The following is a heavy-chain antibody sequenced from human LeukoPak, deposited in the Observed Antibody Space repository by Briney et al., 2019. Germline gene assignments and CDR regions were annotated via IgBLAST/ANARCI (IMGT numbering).Heavy chain of an antibody. CDR2: IKQDGSER. CDR1: GSIFSNYW. V-gene: IGHV3-7*01. D-gene: IGHD3-16*01. CDR3: ARGGFSRGDY. J-gene: IGHJ4*02. Sequence: GGSLRLSCAASGSIFSNYWMSWVRQAPGKGLEWVAKIKQDGSERYYVDSVKGRFTISRDNAKNSLYLQMSSLRDEDTAVYYCARGGFSRGDYWGQGTLVTVSS.